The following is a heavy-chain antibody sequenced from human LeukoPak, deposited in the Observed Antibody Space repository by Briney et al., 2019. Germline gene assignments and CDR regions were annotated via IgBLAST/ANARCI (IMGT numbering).Heavy chain of an antibody. V-gene: IGHV4-59*12. J-gene: IGHJ3*02. CDR1: GGSLSSYY. Sequence: SETLSLTCTVSGGSLSSYYWSWIRQPPGKGLEWIGYIYYSGSTNYNPSLKSRVTISVDTSKNQFSLKLSSVTAADTAVYYCAREVAVAGTRGGAFDIWGQGTMVTVSS. CDR2: IYYSGST. CDR3: AREVAVAGTRGGAFDI. D-gene: IGHD6-19*01.